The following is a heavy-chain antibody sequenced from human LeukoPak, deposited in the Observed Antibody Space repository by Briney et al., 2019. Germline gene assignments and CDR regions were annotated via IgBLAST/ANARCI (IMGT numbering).Heavy chain of an antibody. CDR1: DDSITTYY. CDR3: ARVFGRGYCSGGSCYTGGGCDY. J-gene: IGHJ4*02. CDR2: IYHSGST. Sequence: SETLSLTCTVSDDSITTYYWTWIRQPPGKGLEWIGSIYHSGSTYYNPSLKSRVIISVDTSKNQFSLKLSSVTAADTAVYYCARVFGRGYCSGGSCYTGGGCDYWGQGTLVTVSS. V-gene: IGHV4-38-2*02. D-gene: IGHD2-15*01.